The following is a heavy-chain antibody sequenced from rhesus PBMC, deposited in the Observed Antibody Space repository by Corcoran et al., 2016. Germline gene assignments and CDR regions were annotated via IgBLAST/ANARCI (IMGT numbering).Heavy chain of an antibody. V-gene: IGHV4-173*01. CDR3: ARTTELGIPFDY. J-gene: IGHJ4*01. CDR2: ISGSGGNT. CDR1: GGSLSSDY. Sequence: QLQLQESGPGLVKPSDTLSLTCAVSGGSLSSDYWSWIRQPPGKGLEWIGRISGSGGNTDYNPSLKSRVTISIATSKNQFSLRLRSVTAADTAVYYCARTTELGIPFDYWGQGVQVTVSS. D-gene: IGHD5-42*01.